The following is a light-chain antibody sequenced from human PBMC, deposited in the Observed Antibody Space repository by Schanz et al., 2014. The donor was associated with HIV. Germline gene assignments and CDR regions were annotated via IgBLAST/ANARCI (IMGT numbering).Light chain of an antibody. J-gene: IGKJ2*01. V-gene: IGKV1-5*03. CDR3: QQYDTYPYT. CDR2: QAS. CDR1: QSIRSW. Sequence: DIHMTQSPSTLSASVGDRVTITCRASQSIRSWLAWYQQKPGRAPNLLIYQASTLETGVPSRFRGGGSGTDFTLTITTLQPEDFATYYCQQYDTYPYTFGQGTTLDLK.